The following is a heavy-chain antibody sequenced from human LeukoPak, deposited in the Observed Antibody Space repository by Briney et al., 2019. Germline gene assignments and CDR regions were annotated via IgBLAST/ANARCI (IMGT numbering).Heavy chain of an antibody. CDR1: GYTFSGYY. D-gene: IGHD3-22*01. J-gene: IGHJ5*02. V-gene: IGHV1-2*06. CDR3: ARGYYYDSSFLDP. Sequence: ASVKVSCTASGYTFSGYYIHWVRQAPGQGLEWMGRINPNSGGADYAQKFQGRATMTRDTSITTAYMELSSLRSDDTAVYYCARGYYYDSSFLDPWGQGTLVTVSS. CDR2: INPNSGGA.